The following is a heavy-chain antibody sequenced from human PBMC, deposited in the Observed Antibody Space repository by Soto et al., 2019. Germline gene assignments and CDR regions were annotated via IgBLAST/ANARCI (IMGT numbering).Heavy chain of an antibody. V-gene: IGHV1-18*01. CDR2: ISAYNGNT. CDR1: AYTFTSYG. D-gene: IGHD6-19*01. Sequence: GXSVKVSCKASAYTFTSYGISWVRQAPGQGLEWMGWISAYNGNTNYAQKLQGRVTMTTDTSTSTAYMELRSLRSEDTAVYYCARGGQWLATLDFDYWGQGTLVTVSS. CDR3: ARGGQWLATLDFDY. J-gene: IGHJ4*02.